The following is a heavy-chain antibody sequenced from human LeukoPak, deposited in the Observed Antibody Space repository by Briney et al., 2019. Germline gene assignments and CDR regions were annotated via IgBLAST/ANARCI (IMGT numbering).Heavy chain of an antibody. Sequence: PGGSLRLSCAASGSTFSNYAMHWVRQAPGKGLEWVAVISYDGSDKYYADSVKGRFTISRDSSKNTLYLQMNSLRAEDTAVYYCARDIGYYGSGENDAFDIWGQGTMVTVSS. CDR2: ISYDGSDK. J-gene: IGHJ3*02. CDR3: ARDIGYYGSGENDAFDI. D-gene: IGHD3-10*01. CDR1: GSTFSNYA. V-gene: IGHV3-30*04.